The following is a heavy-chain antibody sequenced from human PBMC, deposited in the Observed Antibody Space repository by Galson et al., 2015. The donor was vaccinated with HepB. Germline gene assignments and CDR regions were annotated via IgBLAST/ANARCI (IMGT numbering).Heavy chain of an antibody. J-gene: IGHJ6*02. CDR3: ARVIDSGYDWGYYYYYYGMDV. D-gene: IGHD5-12*01. CDR2: INAGNGNT. CDR1: GYTFTSYA. Sequence: SVKVSCKASGYTFTSYAMHWVRQAPGQRLEWMGWINAGNGNTKYSQKFQGRVTITRDTSASTAYMELSSLRSEDTAVYYCARVIDSGYDWGYYYYYYGMDVWGQGTTVTVSS. V-gene: IGHV1-3*01.